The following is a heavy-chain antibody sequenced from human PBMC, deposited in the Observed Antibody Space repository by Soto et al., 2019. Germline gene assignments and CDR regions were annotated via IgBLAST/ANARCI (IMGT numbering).Heavy chain of an antibody. J-gene: IGHJ4*01. Sequence: GRPLSKKKMGVGWIRQPPGKALEWLALIYWDDDKRYSPSLKSRLTITKDTSKNQVVLTMTNMDPVDTASYYSADRDDRSRFGYSCQGTLLIVAS. D-gene: IGHD3-16*01. CDR1: GRPLSKKKMG. CDR2: IYWDDDK. CDR3: ADRDDRSRFGY. V-gene: IGHV2-5*02.